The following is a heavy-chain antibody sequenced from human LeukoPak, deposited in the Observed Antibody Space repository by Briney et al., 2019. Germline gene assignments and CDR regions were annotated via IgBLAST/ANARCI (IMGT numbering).Heavy chain of an antibody. Sequence: GRSLRLSCAASGFTFSSYGMHWVRQAPGKGLEWVAVIWYDGSNKHYADSVKGRFTISRDNSKNTLYLQMNSLRAEDTAVYYCARGALRTPIDYWGQGTLVTVSS. J-gene: IGHJ4*02. D-gene: IGHD4-23*01. CDR1: GFTFSSYG. V-gene: IGHV3-33*01. CDR3: ARGALRTPIDY. CDR2: IWYDGSNK.